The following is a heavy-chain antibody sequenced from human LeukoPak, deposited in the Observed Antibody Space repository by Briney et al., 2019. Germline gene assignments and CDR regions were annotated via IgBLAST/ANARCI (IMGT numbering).Heavy chain of an antibody. V-gene: IGHV1-69*05. Sequence: ASVKVSCKASGGTFSSYAISWVRQAPGQGLEWMGGIIPIFGTANYAQKFQGRVTITTDESTSTAYMALSSLRSEDTAVYYCARDRGIAAAVDLFDYWGQGTLVTVSS. CDR3: ARDRGIAAAVDLFDY. CDR2: IIPIFGTA. CDR1: GGTFSSYA. J-gene: IGHJ4*02. D-gene: IGHD6-13*01.